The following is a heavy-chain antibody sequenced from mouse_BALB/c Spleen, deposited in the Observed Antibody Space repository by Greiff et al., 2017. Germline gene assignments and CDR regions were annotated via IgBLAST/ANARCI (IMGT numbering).Heavy chain of an antibody. D-gene: IGHD2-1*01. J-gene: IGHJ2*01. CDR1: GYTFTDYV. CDR2: IYPGSGST. Sequence: QVQLQQSGPELVKPGASVKMSCKASGYTFTDYVISWVKQRTGQGLEWIGEIYPGSGSTYYNEKFKGKATLTADKSSNTAYMQLSSLTSEDSAVYFCARSGNADDYWGQGTTLTVSS. CDR3: ARSGNADDY. V-gene: IGHV1-77*01.